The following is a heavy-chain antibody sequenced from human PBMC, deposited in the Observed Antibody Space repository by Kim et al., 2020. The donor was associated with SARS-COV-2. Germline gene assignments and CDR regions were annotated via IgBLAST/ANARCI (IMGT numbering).Heavy chain of an antibody. CDR1: GFTFGNYA. CDR2: IRGTDYST. CDR3: ARGRSSNSRYSGYASTGFDC. V-gene: IGHV3-23*01. D-gene: IGHD5-12*01. Sequence: GGSLRLSCAASGFTFGNYAMNWVRQAPEKGLEWVSTIRGTDYSTYYAGSVKGRFTISRDNSMNTLYLQMDSLRADDTAIYYCARGRSSNSRYSGYASTGFDCWGQGTLVTVSS. J-gene: IGHJ4*02.